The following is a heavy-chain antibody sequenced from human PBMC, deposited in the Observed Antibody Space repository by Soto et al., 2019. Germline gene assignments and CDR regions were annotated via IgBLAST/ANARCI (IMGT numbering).Heavy chain of an antibody. D-gene: IGHD3-10*01. J-gene: IGHJ4*02. Sequence: EVQLVESGGGLVQPGGSLRLSCAASGFTFSSYWMSWVRQDPGKGLEWVANIKQDGSEKYYVDSVKGRFTISRDNAKNSLYLQMNSLRAEDTAVYYCARDFKGSGSYYRTFDYWGQGTLVTVSS. CDR3: ARDFKGSGSYYRTFDY. CDR1: GFTFSSYW. CDR2: IKQDGSEK. V-gene: IGHV3-7*03.